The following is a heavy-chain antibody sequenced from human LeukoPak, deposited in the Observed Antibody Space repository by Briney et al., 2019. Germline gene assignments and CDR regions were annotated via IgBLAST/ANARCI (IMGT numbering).Heavy chain of an antibody. D-gene: IGHD3-10*01. J-gene: IGHJ5*02. CDR1: GFTFSSYG. CDR3: AKKSSGILWFGEPNWFDP. Sequence: PGGSLRLSCAASGFTFSSYGMSWVRQAPGKGLEWVSAISGSGGSTYYADSVKGRFTISRDNSKNTLYLQMNSLRAEDTAVYYCAKKSSGILWFGEPNWFDPWGQGALVTVSS. CDR2: ISGSGGST. V-gene: IGHV3-23*01.